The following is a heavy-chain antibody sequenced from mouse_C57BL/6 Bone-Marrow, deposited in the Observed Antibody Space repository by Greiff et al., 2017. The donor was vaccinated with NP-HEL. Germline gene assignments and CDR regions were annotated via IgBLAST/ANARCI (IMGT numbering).Heavy chain of an antibody. CDR2: IDPENGDT. Sequence: EVQLQQSGAELVRPGASVKLSCTASGFNIKDDYMHWVKQRPEQGLEWIGWIDPENGDTEYASKFQGKATITADTSSNTAYLQLSSLTSEVTAVYYCTTLGDFDYWGQGTTLTVSS. CDR3: TTLGDFDY. J-gene: IGHJ2*01. V-gene: IGHV14-4*01. D-gene: IGHD4-1*01. CDR1: GFNIKDDY.